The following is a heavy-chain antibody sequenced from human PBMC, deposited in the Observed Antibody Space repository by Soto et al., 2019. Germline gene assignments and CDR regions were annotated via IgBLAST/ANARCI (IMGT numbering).Heavy chain of an antibody. D-gene: IGHD3-22*01. J-gene: IGHJ5*02. V-gene: IGHV4-31*03. CDR3: ARGYYDSSGYDGNWFDP. CDR2: IYYSGST. Sequence: QVQLQESGPGLVKPSQTLSLTCTVSGGSISSGGYYWSWIRQHPGKGLEWIGYIYYSGSTYYNPSLKSRVTISVDTSKNQFSLKLSSVTAADTAVYYCARGYYDSSGYDGNWFDPGGQGTLVTVSS. CDR1: GGSISSGGYY.